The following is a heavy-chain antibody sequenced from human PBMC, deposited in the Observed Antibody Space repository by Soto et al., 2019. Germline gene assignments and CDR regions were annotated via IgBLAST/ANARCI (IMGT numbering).Heavy chain of an antibody. Sequence: NPAETLSLTCTVSVGSISSYYWIWIRQPAGKGLEWIGRIYTSGSTNYNPSLKSRVTMSVDTSKNQFSLKLSSVTAADTAVYYCARSTEGYSSGWYTTPFDYWGQGTMVTVSS. CDR1: VGSISSYY. V-gene: IGHV4-4*07. D-gene: IGHD6-19*01. J-gene: IGHJ4*02. CDR3: ARSTEGYSSGWYTTPFDY. CDR2: IYTSGST.